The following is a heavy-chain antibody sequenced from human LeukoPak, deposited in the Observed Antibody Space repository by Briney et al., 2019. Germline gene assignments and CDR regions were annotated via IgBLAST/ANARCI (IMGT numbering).Heavy chain of an antibody. Sequence: GGSLSLSCTASGFTFGDYAMSWVRQAPGKGLEWVGFIRRKAYGGTTEYAASVKGRFTISRDDSKSIAYLQMNSLKIEDTAVYYCTRDHCSSTSCYYYYGMDVWGKGTTVTVSS. D-gene: IGHD2-2*01. CDR2: IRRKAYGGTT. CDR1: GFTFGDYA. CDR3: TRDHCSSTSCYYYYGMDV. V-gene: IGHV3-49*04. J-gene: IGHJ6*04.